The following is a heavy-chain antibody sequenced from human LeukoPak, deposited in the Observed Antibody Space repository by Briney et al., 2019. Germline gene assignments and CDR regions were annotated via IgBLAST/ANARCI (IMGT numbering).Heavy chain of an antibody. J-gene: IGHJ4*02. V-gene: IGHV3-23*01. Sequence: PGGSLRLSCAASGFTFSTYAMSWVRQAPGKGLEWVSTISGNGGTTYYADSVKGRFTIPRDNSKNTLYLQMNSLRVEDTAVYYCAKPPPDSSSWLFDYWGQGTLLSDSS. D-gene: IGHD6-13*01. CDR1: GFTFSTYA. CDR2: ISGNGGTT. CDR3: AKPPPDSSSWLFDY.